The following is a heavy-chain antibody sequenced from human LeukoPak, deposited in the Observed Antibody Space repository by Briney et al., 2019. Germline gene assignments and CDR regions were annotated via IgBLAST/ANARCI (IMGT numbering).Heavy chain of an antibody. CDR1: GFIFSTYA. CDR2: ISGSGGST. J-gene: IGHJ4*02. D-gene: IGHD6-13*01. V-gene: IGHV3-23*01. Sequence: GGSLRLSCATSGFIFSTYALSWVRQAPGKGLEWASSISGSGGSTYHADSVKGRFTISRDSSKNTLYLQMNSLRAEDTAIYYCARMIRAAPGKGYFDYWGQGTLVTVCS. CDR3: ARMIRAAPGKGYFDY.